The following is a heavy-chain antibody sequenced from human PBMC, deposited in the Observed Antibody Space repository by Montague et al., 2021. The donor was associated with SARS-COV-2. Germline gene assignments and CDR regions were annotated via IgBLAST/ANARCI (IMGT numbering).Heavy chain of an antibody. CDR3: ARGALFYDSSGYYSDAFDI. CDR2: IYTSGST. Sequence: SETLSLTCTVSGGSISSYYWSWIRQPPGKGPEWIGRIYTSGSTNYDPSLKSRVTMSVDTSKNQFSLKLSSVTAADTAVYYCARGALFYDSSGYYSDAFDIWGQGTMVTVSS. D-gene: IGHD3-22*01. J-gene: IGHJ3*02. V-gene: IGHV4-4*07. CDR1: GGSISSYY.